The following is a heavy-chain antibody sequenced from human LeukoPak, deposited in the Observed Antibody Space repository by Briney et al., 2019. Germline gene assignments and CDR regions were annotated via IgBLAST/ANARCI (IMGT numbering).Heavy chain of an antibody. CDR3: TKDQAHGYTYYADY. CDR1: GFTFSNYA. J-gene: IGHJ4*02. Sequence: GGSLRPSCAASGFTFSNYAMSRLRQAPGKGLEWVSTIRFSDDTTYYADSVKGRFTVSRDNSKSTLNLQMNSLRAEDTAVYYCTKDQAHGYTYYADYWGQGTLVTVSS. CDR2: IRFSDDTT. D-gene: IGHD5-24*01. V-gene: IGHV3-23*01.